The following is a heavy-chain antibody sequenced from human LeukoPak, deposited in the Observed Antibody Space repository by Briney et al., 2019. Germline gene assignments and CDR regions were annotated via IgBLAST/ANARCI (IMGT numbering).Heavy chain of an antibody. CDR1: GYTFTSYG. CDR2: ISAYNGNT. V-gene: IGHV1-18*01. Sequence: ASVKVSCKASGYTFTSYGISWVRQAPGQGLEWMGWISAYNGNTNYAQKLQGRVTMTTDTSTSTAYMELSSLRSEDTAVYYCARTLAYCGGDCYDRNYYYYMDVWGKGTTVTVSS. D-gene: IGHD2-21*02. J-gene: IGHJ6*03. CDR3: ARTLAYCGGDCYDRNYYYYMDV.